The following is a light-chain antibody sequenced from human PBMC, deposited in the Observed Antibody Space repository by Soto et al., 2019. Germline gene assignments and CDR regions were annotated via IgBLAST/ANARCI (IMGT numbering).Light chain of an antibody. CDR1: QSVGSN. J-gene: IGKJ1*01. CDR2: GAS. CDR3: QQYENWPRT. Sequence: EIVMTQSPATLSVSPGERATLSCRASQSVGSNLAWYQQKPGQAPRLLIYGASTRATGIPARFSGSGSGTEFTLTIRSMQSEDFAVYYCQQYENWPRTFGQGTKVDIK. V-gene: IGKV3-15*01.